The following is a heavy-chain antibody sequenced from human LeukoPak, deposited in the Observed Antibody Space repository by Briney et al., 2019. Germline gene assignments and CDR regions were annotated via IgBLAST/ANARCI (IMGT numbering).Heavy chain of an antibody. CDR3: ARDELLHRTWFDP. CDR1: GFTFSSYE. V-gene: IGHV3-48*03. D-gene: IGHD3-22*01. J-gene: IGHJ5*02. CDR2: ISSSGSTI. Sequence: GGSLRLSCAASGFTFSSYEMNWVRQAPGKGLEWVSYISSSGSTIYYADSVKGRFTISRDNSKNTLYLQMNSLRVEDTAFYYCARDELLHRTWFDPWGQGTLVTVSS.